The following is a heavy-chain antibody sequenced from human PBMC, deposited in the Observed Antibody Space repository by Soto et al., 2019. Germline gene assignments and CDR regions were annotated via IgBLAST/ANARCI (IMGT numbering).Heavy chain of an antibody. V-gene: IGHV4-31*03. Sequence: SETLSLTCTVSGGSISSGCYYWSWIRQHPGKGLEWIGYIYYSGSTYYNPSLKSRVTISVDTSKNQFSLKLSSVTAADTAVYYCARRGYCTNGVCYYGMDVWGQGTTVTVSS. CDR2: IYYSGST. CDR1: GGSISSGCYY. J-gene: IGHJ6*02. CDR3: ARRGYCTNGVCYYGMDV. D-gene: IGHD2-8*01.